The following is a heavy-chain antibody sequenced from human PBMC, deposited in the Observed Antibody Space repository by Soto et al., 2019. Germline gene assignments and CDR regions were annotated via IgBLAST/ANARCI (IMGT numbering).Heavy chain of an antibody. J-gene: IGHJ4*02. CDR2: VYYSGST. Sequence: PSETLSLTCTVSGGSINDFYWSWIRQPPGKGLEWIGYVYYSGSTDYNPSLKSRVTISVDPSKTQFSLNLRSVNTADTAVYYCARLGGVAARTCECWGKGNMVSVSS. D-gene: IGHD6-6*01. CDR1: GGSINDFY. V-gene: IGHV4-59*12. CDR3: ARLGGVAARTCEC.